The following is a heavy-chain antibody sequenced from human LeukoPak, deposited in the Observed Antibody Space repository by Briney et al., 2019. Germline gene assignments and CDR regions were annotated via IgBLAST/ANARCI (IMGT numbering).Heavy chain of an antibody. CDR3: AKGYSSSYYGIFDY. CDR2: ILADRDAGKK. Sequence: GGSLRLSCAVSGFTFGGLTMAWVRQTPGKGMEWLSGILADRDAGKKYFADSVKGRFTIYRDNSKNTLYLEMNNMRADDTAVYFCAKGYSSSYYGIFDYWGQGALVTVSS. D-gene: IGHD6-13*01. CDR1: GFTFGGLT. J-gene: IGHJ4*02. V-gene: IGHV3-23*01.